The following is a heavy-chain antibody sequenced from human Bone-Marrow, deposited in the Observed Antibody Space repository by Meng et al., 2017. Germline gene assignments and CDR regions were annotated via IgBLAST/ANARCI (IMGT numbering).Heavy chain of an antibody. Sequence: QVALQESGPGLVKPSGTLALTCGVSGGCISSSNWWSGVCQPPGKGLEWIGEICHSGSTSYSPSLKSRVTISVDKSKNQFSLKLSSVTAADTAVYYCANYYDSQVGWFDPWGQGTLVTVSS. CDR2: ICHSGST. CDR3: ANYYDSQVGWFDP. J-gene: IGHJ5*02. D-gene: IGHD3-22*01. V-gene: IGHV4-4*02. CDR1: GGCISSSNW.